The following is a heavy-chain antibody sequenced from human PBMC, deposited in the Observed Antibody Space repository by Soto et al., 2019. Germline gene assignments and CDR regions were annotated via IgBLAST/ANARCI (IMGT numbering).Heavy chain of an antibody. CDR1: GYSFTSYW. J-gene: IGHJ3*02. V-gene: IGHV5-51*01. CDR3: ARRTYYYDSSGYYYARSPDAFDI. Sequence: PGESLKISCKGSGYSFTSYWIGWVRQMPGKGLEWMGIIYPGDSDTRYSPSFQGQVTISADKSISTAYLQWSSLKASDTAMYYCARRTYYYDSSGYYYARSPDAFDIWGQGTMVTVSS. CDR2: IYPGDSDT. D-gene: IGHD3-22*01.